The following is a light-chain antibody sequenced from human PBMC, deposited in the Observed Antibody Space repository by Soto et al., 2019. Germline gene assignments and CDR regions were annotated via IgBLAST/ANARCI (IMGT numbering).Light chain of an antibody. Sequence: QSALTQPPSASGSPGQSVTISCTGTSSDVGGYNYVSWYQQHPGKAPKLMIYEVSKRPSGVPDRFSGSKSGNTASLTVSGLQAEDEADCYCSSYAGSNNLGVFGGGTKVTVL. CDR3: SSYAGSNNLGV. J-gene: IGLJ2*01. V-gene: IGLV2-8*01. CDR2: EVS. CDR1: SSDVGGYNY.